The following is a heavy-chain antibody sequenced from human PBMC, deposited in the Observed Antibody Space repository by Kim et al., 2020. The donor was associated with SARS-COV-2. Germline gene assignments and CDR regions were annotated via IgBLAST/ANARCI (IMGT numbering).Heavy chain of an antibody. CDR1: GFTFDDYA. D-gene: IGHD5-12*01. J-gene: IGHJ4*02. Sequence: GGFLRLSCAASGFTFDDYAMHWVRQAPGKGLEWVSLISGDGGSTYYADSVKGRFTISRDNSKNSLYLQMNSLRTEDTALYYCAMGKMATTPGDYWGQGTLVTVSS. V-gene: IGHV3-43*02. CDR2: ISGDGGST. CDR3: AMGKMATTPGDY.